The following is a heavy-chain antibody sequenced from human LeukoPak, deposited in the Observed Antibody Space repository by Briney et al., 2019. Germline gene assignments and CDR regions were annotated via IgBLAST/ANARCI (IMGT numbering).Heavy chain of an antibody. D-gene: IGHD6-19*01. J-gene: IGHJ4*02. CDR2: IYYTGNT. V-gene: IGHV4-59*01. Sequence: PSETLSLTCTVSGGSISSYYWSWIRQPPGKGLEWIGYIYYTGNTNYNPSLKSRVTISLDTSKNQFSLKLGSVTAADTAVYYCASLTIAVAGPRFDYWGQGTLVTVSS. CDR3: ASLTIAVAGPRFDY. CDR1: GGSISSYY.